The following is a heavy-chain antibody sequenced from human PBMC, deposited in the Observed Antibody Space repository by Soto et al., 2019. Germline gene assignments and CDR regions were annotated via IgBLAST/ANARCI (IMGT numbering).Heavy chain of an antibody. CDR1: GGSISSGGYY. D-gene: IGHD2-21*02. V-gene: IGHV4-31*03. CDR2: IYYSGST. J-gene: IGHJ4*02. CDR3: ARDEAYCGGDCYAGDY. Sequence: QVQLQESGPGLVKPSQTLSLTCTVSGGSISSGGYYWSWIRQHPGKGLEWIGYIYYSGSTDYNPSLKSRFTISVDTSKNQFSLKLSSVTAADTAVYYCARDEAYCGGDCYAGDYWGQGTLVTVSS.